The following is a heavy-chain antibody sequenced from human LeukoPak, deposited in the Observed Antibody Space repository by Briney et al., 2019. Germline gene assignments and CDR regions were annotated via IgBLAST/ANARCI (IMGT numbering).Heavy chain of an antibody. J-gene: IGHJ6*03. CDR3: ARVRYYYYYYYMDV. CDR1: GGSISSYY. V-gene: IGHV4-59*01. Sequence: SETLSLTCTVSGGSISSYYWSWLRQPPGKGLEWIGYIYYSGSTNYNPSLKSRVTISVDTSKNQFSLKLSSVTAADTAVYYCARVRYYYYYYYMDVWGKGTTVTVSS. CDR2: IYYSGST.